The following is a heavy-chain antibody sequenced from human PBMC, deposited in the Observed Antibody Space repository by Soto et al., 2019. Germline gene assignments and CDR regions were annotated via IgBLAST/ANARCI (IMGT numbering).Heavy chain of an antibody. Sequence: EVQMLESGGGLVQPGGSLRLSCAASGFTSGNYGMNWVRQAPGKGLEWVSGISGGGGSTYYADSVQGRFTVSRDPSKSTVFLEMNSLRAEDTGVYYCAKGVIVVMTVIRPDDAFDAWGHGTLVSVSS. V-gene: IGHV3-23*01. CDR1: GFTSGNYG. CDR3: AKGVIVVMTVIRPDDAFDA. D-gene: IGHD2-21*02. CDR2: ISGGGGST. J-gene: IGHJ3*01.